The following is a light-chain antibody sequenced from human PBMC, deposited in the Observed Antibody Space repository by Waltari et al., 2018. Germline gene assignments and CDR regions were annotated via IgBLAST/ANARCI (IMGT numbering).Light chain of an antibody. CDR3: CSYTNSGTRV. Sequence: QSPLTQPAPVSASPGQSITIPSTGTRSHFGGYVYASRYQQHPGRAPKLIIYEVDKRPSGISSRFSGSKSGNTASLTISGLQPEDEADYYCCSYTNSGTRVFGTGTKVTVL. J-gene: IGLJ1*01. V-gene: IGLV2-14*03. CDR1: RSHFGGYVY. CDR2: EVD.